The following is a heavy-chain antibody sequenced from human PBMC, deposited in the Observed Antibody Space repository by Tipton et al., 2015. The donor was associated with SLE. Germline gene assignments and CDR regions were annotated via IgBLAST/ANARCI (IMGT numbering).Heavy chain of an antibody. D-gene: IGHD2-8*01. Sequence: LRLSCTVSGASFSSRSYYWAWIRQSPGKGLEWIGSIYYSGSTYYNPSLKSRVTISVDTSKNHFSLKLSSVTAADTAVYYCARHDTNYGRNWFDPWGQGTLVTVSS. CDR2: IYYSGST. J-gene: IGHJ5*02. CDR3: ARHDTNYGRNWFDP. CDR1: GASFSSRSYY. V-gene: IGHV4-39*01.